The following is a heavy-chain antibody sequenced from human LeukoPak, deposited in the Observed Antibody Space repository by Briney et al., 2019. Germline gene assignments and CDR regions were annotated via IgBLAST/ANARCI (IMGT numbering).Heavy chain of an antibody. V-gene: IGHV4-59*01. D-gene: IGHD2-2*01. J-gene: IGHJ5*02. CDR3: ARADCSSTSCPTRWFDP. CDR2: IYYSGST. Sequence: SETLSLTCTVSGGSISSYYWSWIRQPPGKGLEWIGYIYYSGSTNYNPSLKSRVTISVDTSKNQFSLKLSSVTAADTAVYYCARADCSSTSCPTRWFDPWGQGTLVTVSS. CDR1: GGSISSYY.